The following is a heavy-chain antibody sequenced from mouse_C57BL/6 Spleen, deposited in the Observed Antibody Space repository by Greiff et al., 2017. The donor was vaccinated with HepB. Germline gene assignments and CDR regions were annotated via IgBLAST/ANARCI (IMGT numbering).Heavy chain of an antibody. J-gene: IGHJ1*03. Sequence: QVQLQQPGAELVKPGASVKLSCKASGYTFTSYWMHWVKQRPGQGLEWIGMIHPNSGSTNYNEKFKSKATLTVDESFSTAYMQLSSLTSEDSAVYYCARNYGSSYWYFDVWGTGTTVTVSS. CDR2: IHPNSGST. CDR1: GYTFTSYW. CDR3: ARNYGSSYWYFDV. V-gene: IGHV1-64*01. D-gene: IGHD1-1*01.